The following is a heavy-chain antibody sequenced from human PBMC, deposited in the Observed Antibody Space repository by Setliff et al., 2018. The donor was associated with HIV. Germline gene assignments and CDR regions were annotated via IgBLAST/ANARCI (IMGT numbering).Heavy chain of an antibody. CDR3: ARGYDGSGFYYVY. CDR1: GGTFSSYA. J-gene: IGHJ4*02. Sequence: SVKVSCKASGGTFSSYAISWVRQAPGQGLEWMGGIIPIFGTANYAQKFQGRVTITADESTSTAYMELSSLRPDDTAVYYCARGYDGSGFYYVYWGQGTLVTVSS. CDR2: IIPIFGTA. V-gene: IGHV1-69*13. D-gene: IGHD3-22*01.